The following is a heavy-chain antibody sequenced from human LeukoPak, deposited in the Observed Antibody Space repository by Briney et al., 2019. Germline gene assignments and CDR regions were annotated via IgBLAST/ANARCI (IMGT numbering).Heavy chain of an antibody. CDR3: ARDSTYYYASGSSGPHYFDS. J-gene: IGHJ4*02. CDR2: ISNVETNT. D-gene: IGHD3-10*01. V-gene: IGHV3-30*01. Sequence: GGSLRLSCAASGFTFSNYAMHWVRQAPGKGLEWVAVISNVETNTYYADSVKGRFTISRDNSKNTLYLKLNSLRAEDTSVYYCARDSTYYYASGSSGPHYFDSWGQGTLVTVSS. CDR1: GFTFSNYA.